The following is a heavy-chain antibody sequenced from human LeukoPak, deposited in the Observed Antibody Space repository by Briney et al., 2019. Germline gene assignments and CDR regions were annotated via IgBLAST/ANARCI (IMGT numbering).Heavy chain of an antibody. J-gene: IGHJ4*01. CDR1: GASLNNNF. Sequence: PSETLPLTCTVSGASLNNNFWTWIRQPPGKGLEWIGYIYSSGSANYNPSLKSRVIISGDTSKNQISLNLTSVTAADTAVYFFARHRDYYDTWGHGTLVTVSS. CDR3: ARHRDYYDT. D-gene: IGHD3-22*01. CDR2: IYSSGSA. V-gene: IGHV4-59*08.